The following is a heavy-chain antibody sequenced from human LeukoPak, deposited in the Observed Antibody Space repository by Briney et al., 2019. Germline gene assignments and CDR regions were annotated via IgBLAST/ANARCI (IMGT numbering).Heavy chain of an antibody. D-gene: IGHD2-21*01. Sequence: GGSLRLSCAASGFTFTNYNMNWVRQAPGKGLEWVSSISSSSRSYKYYADSVKGRFTISRDNAKNSLYLQVNSLRADDTAVYYCARDSFVVKDAFDIWGQGTMVTVSS. CDR1: GFTFTNYN. J-gene: IGHJ3*02. CDR2: ISSSSRSYK. V-gene: IGHV3-21*01. CDR3: ARDSFVVKDAFDI.